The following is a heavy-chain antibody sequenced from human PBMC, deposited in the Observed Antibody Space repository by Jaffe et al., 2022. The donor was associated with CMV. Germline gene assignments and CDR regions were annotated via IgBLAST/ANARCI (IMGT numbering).Heavy chain of an antibody. CDR2: IYYSGST. CDR1: GGSISSSSYY. V-gene: IGHV4-39*01. D-gene: IGHD3-22*01. Sequence: QLQLQESGPGLVKPSETLSLTCTVSGGSISSSSYYWGWIRQPPGKGLEWIGSIYYSGSTYYNPSLKSRVTISVDTSKNQFSLKLSSVTAADTAVYYCARHLGHYYDSSGYYYVGAFDIWGQGTMVTVSS. J-gene: IGHJ3*02. CDR3: ARHLGHYYDSSGYYYVGAFDI.